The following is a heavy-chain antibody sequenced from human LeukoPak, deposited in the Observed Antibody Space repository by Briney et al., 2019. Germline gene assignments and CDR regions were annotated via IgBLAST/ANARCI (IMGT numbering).Heavy chain of an antibody. CDR3: AKDRIGAVMYFDD. CDR2: ISGSGGST. Sequence: PGGSLRLSCAASGFTFSSYGMSWVRQAPGKGLEWVSAISGSGGSTYYADSVKGRFTISRDNSKNTLYLQMNSLRAEDTAVYYCAKDRIGAVMYFDDWGQGTLVTVSS. V-gene: IGHV3-23*01. CDR1: GFTFSSYG. D-gene: IGHD6-13*01. J-gene: IGHJ4*02.